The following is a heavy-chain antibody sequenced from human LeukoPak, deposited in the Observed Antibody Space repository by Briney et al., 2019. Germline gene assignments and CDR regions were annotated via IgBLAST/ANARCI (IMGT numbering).Heavy chain of an antibody. V-gene: IGHV4-59*08. J-gene: IGHJ3*02. Sequence: SETLSLTCTVSGGSISSYYWSWIRQPPGKGLEWIGYIFYSGNTNYNPSLKSRVTISVDTSKNQFSLKLTSVTAADTAFYYCARHPARGQQGYAFDIWGQGTMVTVSS. CDR3: ARHPARGQQGYAFDI. CDR2: IFYSGNT. D-gene: IGHD6-13*01. CDR1: GGSISSYY.